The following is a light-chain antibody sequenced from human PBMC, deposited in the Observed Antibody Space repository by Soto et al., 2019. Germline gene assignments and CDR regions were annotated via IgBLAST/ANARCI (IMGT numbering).Light chain of an antibody. CDR1: QSVTSN. Sequence: EVVMTQYPATLSVSPGERATLSCRASQSVTSNLACYPQKPGQAPRLLIYGVSTRATGIPARFSGSGSGTEFTLTISSLQSEDFAVYYCQQYNNWPRTFGQGTKVEIK. J-gene: IGKJ1*01. CDR2: GVS. CDR3: QQYNNWPRT. V-gene: IGKV3-15*01.